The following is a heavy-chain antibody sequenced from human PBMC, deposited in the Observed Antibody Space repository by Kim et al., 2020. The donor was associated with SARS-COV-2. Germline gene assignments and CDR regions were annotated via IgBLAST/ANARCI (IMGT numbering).Heavy chain of an antibody. CDR3: AKDGVQKLYSNLPYYYYGMDV. D-gene: IGHD4-4*01. CDR2: ISYDGSNK. Sequence: GGSLRLSCAASGFTFSSYGMHWVRQAPGKGLEWVAVISYDGSNKYYADSVKGRFTISRDNSKNTLYLQMNSLRAEDTAVYYCAKDGVQKLYSNLPYYYYGMDVWGQGTTVTVSS. J-gene: IGHJ6*02. CDR1: GFTFSSYG. V-gene: IGHV3-30*18.